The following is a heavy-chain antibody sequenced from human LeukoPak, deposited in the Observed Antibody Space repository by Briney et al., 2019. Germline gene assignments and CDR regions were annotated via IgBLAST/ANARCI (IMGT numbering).Heavy chain of an antibody. V-gene: IGHV4-59*01. CDR2: IYYSGST. Sequence: SETLSLTCTVSGGSISSYYWSWIRQPPGKGLEWIGYIYYSGSTNYNPSLKSRVTISVDTSKNQFSLKLSSVTAADTAVYYCARAKRGAVGGDWFDPWGQGTLVTVSS. D-gene: IGHD3-16*01. CDR3: ARAKRGAVGGDWFDP. CDR1: GGSISSYY. J-gene: IGHJ5*02.